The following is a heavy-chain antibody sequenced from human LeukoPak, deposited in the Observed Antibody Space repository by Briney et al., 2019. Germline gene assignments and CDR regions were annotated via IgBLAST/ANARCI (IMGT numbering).Heavy chain of an antibody. Sequence: SETLSLTCTVSGDSISSYYWSWIRQPPGKGLEWIGYIYYSGSNNYNPSRKSRVTISVDTSKNQFSLKLSSVTAADTAMYYCARMSLSYCSSTSCSNLIDYWGQGTLVTVSS. D-gene: IGHD2-2*01. J-gene: IGHJ4*02. V-gene: IGHV4-59*01. CDR2: IYYSGSN. CDR1: GDSISSYY. CDR3: ARMSLSYCSSTSCSNLIDY.